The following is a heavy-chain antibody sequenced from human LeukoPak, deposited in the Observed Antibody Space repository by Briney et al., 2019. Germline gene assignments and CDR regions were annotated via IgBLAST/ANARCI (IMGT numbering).Heavy chain of an antibody. CDR3: ARDLFSSTRPYNWFDP. V-gene: IGHV4-59*01. J-gene: IGHJ5*02. D-gene: IGHD2-2*01. CDR2: IYYSGST. CDR1: GGSISSYY. Sequence: SETLSLTCTVSGGSISSYYWSWIRQPPGKGLEWIGYIYYSGSTNYNPSLKSRVTISIDTSKNQFSLKLSSVTAADTAVYYCARDLFSSTRPYNWFDPWGQGTLVTVSS.